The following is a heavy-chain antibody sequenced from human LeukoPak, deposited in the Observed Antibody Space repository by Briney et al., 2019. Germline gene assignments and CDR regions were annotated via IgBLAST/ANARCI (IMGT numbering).Heavy chain of an antibody. Sequence: ASVMVSCKASGYTFTGYYVHWVRQAPGQGLEWMGSINPNSGATNSAQKFQGRVTMTRDTSISTAYMELSRLTSDDTAVYYCARSRGTYSFDYWGQGALVTVSS. CDR2: INPNSGAT. CDR1: GYTFTGYY. V-gene: IGHV1-2*02. D-gene: IGHD3-10*01. J-gene: IGHJ4*02. CDR3: ARSRGTYSFDY.